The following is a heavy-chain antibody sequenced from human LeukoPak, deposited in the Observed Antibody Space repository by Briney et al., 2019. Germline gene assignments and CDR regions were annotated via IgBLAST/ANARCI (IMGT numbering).Heavy chain of an antibody. Sequence: GGSLRLSCAASGFTFSSCSMNWVRQAPGKGLEWVSSISSTSSYIYYADSVKGRFTISRDNAKNSLYLQMDSLRAEDTAVYYCARVWSPPYTSSWPDYFDYWGQGTLVTVSS. CDR1: GFTFSSCS. CDR3: ARVWSPPYTSSWPDYFDY. J-gene: IGHJ4*02. V-gene: IGHV3-21*01. CDR2: ISSTSSYI. D-gene: IGHD6-13*01.